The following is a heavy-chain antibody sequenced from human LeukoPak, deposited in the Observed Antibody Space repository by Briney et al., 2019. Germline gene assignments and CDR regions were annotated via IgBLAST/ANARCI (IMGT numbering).Heavy chain of an antibody. CDR1: GYTFTGYY. D-gene: IGHD3-16*01. V-gene: IGHV1-2*06. J-gene: IGHJ6*02. CDR2: INPNSGGT. Sequence: ASVKVSCKASGYTFTGYYMHWVRQVPGQGLEWMGRINPNSGGTNYAQKFQGRVTMTRDTSISTAYMELSRLRSDDTAVYYCARVLGPVKGYYYYYGMDVWGQGTTVTVSS. CDR3: ARVLGPVKGYYYYYGMDV.